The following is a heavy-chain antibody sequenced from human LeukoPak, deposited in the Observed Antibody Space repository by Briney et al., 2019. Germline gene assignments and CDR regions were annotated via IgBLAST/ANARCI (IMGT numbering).Heavy chain of an antibody. CDR2: INPTGGST. Sequence: ASVKVSCKASGYTFTTYYIHWVRQAPGQGLEWMGIINPTGGSTTYAQKFQGRVTMTRDTSTSTVFMEVNSLRSEDTAVYYCALYSSTWYWGQGTLVAVSS. CDR3: ALYSSTWY. J-gene: IGHJ4*02. V-gene: IGHV1-46*01. CDR1: GYTFTTYY. D-gene: IGHD6-13*01.